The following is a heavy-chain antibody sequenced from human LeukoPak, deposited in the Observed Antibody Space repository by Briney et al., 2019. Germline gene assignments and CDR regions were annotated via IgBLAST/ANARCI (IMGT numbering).Heavy chain of an antibody. CDR2: INPSGGST. V-gene: IGHV1-46*01. D-gene: IGHD3-3*01. J-gene: IGHJ3*02. CDR3: ARRKGITIFGVVITGDAFDI. Sequence: RASVKVSCKASGYTFTSYYMHWVRQAPGQGLEWMGIINPSGGSTSYAQKFQGRVTMTRDMSTSTVYMELSSLRSEDTAVYYCARRKGITIFGVVITGDAFDIWGQGTMVTVSS. CDR1: GYTFTSYY.